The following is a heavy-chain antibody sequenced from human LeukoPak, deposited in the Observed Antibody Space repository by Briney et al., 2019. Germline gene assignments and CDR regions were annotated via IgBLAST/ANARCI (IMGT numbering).Heavy chain of an antibody. V-gene: IGHV3-23*01. CDR3: AKDFTSGWYAQRIDY. J-gene: IGHJ4*02. D-gene: IGHD6-19*01. Sequence: GGSLRLSCAASGLTFSSYAMSWVRQAPGKGLEWVSAISGSGGSTYYADSVKGRFTISRDNSKNTLYLQMNSLRAEDTAVYYCAKDFTSGWYAQRIDYWGQGTLVTVSS. CDR2: ISGSGGST. CDR1: GLTFSSYA.